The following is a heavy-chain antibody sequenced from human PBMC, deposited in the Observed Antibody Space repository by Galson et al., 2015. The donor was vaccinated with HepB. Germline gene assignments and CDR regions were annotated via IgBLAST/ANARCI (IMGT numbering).Heavy chain of an antibody. Sequence: SLRLSCAASGFTFNTYGMHWVRQAPGKGLEWVALIWSDGSNQYYADSVKGRFTISRDNSRNTLYLQMNSLRAEDTALYYFAREAHIAAPACLDTWGQGTLVTVSS. CDR2: IWSDGSNQ. CDR1: GFTFNTYG. D-gene: IGHD6-13*01. V-gene: IGHV3-33*01. J-gene: IGHJ5*02. CDR3: AREAHIAAPACLDT.